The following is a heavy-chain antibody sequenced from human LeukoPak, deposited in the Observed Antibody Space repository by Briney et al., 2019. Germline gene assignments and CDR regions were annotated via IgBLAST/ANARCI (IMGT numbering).Heavy chain of an antibody. Sequence: ASVKVSCKASGYTFTGYYMQWVRQAPGQGLEWMGWINPNSGGTNYAQKFQGRVTMTRDTSISTAYMDLSRLTSDDTAVYYCARFNIVVVPAARDYYYYMDVWGKGTTVTISS. CDR3: ARFNIVVVPAARDYYYYMDV. J-gene: IGHJ6*03. V-gene: IGHV1-2*02. CDR2: INPNSGGT. CDR1: GYTFTGYY. D-gene: IGHD2-2*01.